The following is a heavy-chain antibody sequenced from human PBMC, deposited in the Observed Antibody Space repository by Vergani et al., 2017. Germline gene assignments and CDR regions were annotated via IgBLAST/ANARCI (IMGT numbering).Heavy chain of an antibody. D-gene: IGHD3-3*01. V-gene: IGHV1-18*01. Sequence: QVQLVQSGAEVKKPGASVKISCKASGYTFTSYGISWVRQAPGQGLEWMGWISAYNGNTNYAQKLQGRVTMTTDTSTSTAYMELRSLRSDDTAVYYCARNPDFWSASRNLEFDYWGQGTLVTVSS. CDR1: GYTFTSYG. CDR3: ARNPDFWSASRNLEFDY. CDR2: ISAYNGNT. J-gene: IGHJ4*02.